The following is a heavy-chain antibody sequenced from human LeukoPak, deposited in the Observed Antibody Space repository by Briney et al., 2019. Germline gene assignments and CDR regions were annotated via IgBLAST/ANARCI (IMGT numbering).Heavy chain of an antibody. CDR2: INDSGST. Sequence: SETLSLTCAVYGGSFSGYYWSWIRQPPGKGLEWIGEINDSGSTNYNPSLRSRITISVDTSMNQFSLKMRSVTAADTADYYCARGLWFGESRPYYYDYWGQGNLVTVST. D-gene: IGHD3-10*01. J-gene: IGHJ4*02. CDR1: GGSFSGYY. CDR3: ARGLWFGESRPYYYDY. V-gene: IGHV4-34*01.